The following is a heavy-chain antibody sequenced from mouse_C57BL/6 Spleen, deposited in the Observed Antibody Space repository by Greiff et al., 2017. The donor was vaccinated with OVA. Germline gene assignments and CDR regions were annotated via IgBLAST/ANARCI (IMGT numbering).Heavy chain of an antibody. CDR1: GYTFTDYN. CDR2: INPNNGGT. D-gene: IGHD1-1*01. Sequence: EVKLVESGPELVKPGASVKMSCKASGYTFTDYNMHWVKQSHGKSLEWIGYINPNNGGTSYNQKFKGKATLTVNKSSSTAYMELRSLTSEDSAVYYCAREGSNPHFDYWGQGTTLTVSS. J-gene: IGHJ2*01. V-gene: IGHV1-22*01. CDR3: AREGSNPHFDY.